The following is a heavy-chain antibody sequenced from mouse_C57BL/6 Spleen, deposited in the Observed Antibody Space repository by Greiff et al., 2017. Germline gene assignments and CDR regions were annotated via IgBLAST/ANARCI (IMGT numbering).Heavy chain of an antibody. D-gene: IGHD3-2*02. CDR3: ARDSSGPPYYPMDY. CDR2: IDPNSGGT. Sequence: VQLQQPGAELVKPGASVKLSCKASGYTFTSYWMHWVQQRPGRGLEWIGRIDPNSGGTKYNEKFKSKATLTVDKPSSTAYMQLSSLTSEDSAVYYCARDSSGPPYYPMDYWGQGTSVTVSS. V-gene: IGHV1-72*01. J-gene: IGHJ4*01. CDR1: GYTFTSYW.